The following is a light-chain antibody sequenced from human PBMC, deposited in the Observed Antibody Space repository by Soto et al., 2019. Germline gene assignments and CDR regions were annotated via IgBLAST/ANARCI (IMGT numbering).Light chain of an antibody. Sequence: QSALTQPRSVSASPGQSVTISCTGTSSDVGRYYYVSWYQQHPGKAPKLIVYDVTELPSGVPDRFSGSKSGNKASRTISGLQAEDEAEYSCCSVAGSYSYVFAEGTRVTVL. CDR3: CSVAGSYSYV. CDR2: DVT. V-gene: IGLV2-11*01. CDR1: SSDVGRYYY. J-gene: IGLJ1*01.